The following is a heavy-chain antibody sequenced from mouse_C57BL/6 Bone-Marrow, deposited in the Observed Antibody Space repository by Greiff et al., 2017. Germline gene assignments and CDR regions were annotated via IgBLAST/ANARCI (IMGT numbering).Heavy chain of an antibody. J-gene: IGHJ3*01. CDR3: AREPAY. Sequence: EVKLQESGPGLVKPSQSLSLTCSVTGYSITSGYYWNWIRQFPGNKLEWMGYISYDGSHNYNPSLKNRISITRDTSKNQFFLKLNSVTTEDTATYYCAREPAYWGQGTLVTVSA. CDR2: ISYDGSH. CDR1: GYSITSGYY. V-gene: IGHV3-6*01.